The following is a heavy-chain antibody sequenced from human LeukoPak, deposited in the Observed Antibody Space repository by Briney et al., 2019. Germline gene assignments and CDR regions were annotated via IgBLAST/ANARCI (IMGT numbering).Heavy chain of an antibody. CDR2: IYYSGST. Sequence: SETLSLTCTVSGGSISSYYWSWIRQPPGKGLEWIGYIYYSGSTNYNPSLKSRVTISVDTSKNQFSLKLSSVTAAGTAVHFCAREGFSGSYYDYWGQGTLVTVSS. J-gene: IGHJ4*02. V-gene: IGHV4-59*01. D-gene: IGHD1-26*01. CDR1: GGSISSYY. CDR3: AREGFSGSYYDY.